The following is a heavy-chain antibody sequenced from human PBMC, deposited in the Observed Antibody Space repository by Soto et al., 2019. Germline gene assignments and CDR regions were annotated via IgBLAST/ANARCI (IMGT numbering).Heavy chain of an antibody. J-gene: IGHJ4*01. Sequence: SETLSLTCSVSGYSISSGSYWGWIRQPPGKGPEWIASIYHGGTTFYNPSLKSRITISVDTSNNQFSLRLRSVTAADTAVYYCAKAHVMVAAGSTFDYWGHRTLVTVSS. D-gene: IGHD6-19*01. CDR2: IYHGGTT. V-gene: IGHV4-38-2*02. CDR3: AKAHVMVAAGSTFDY. CDR1: GYSISSGSY.